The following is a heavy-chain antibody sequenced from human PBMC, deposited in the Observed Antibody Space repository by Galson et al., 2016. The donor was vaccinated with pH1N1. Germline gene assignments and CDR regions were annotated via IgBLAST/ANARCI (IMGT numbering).Heavy chain of an antibody. J-gene: IGHJ4*02. CDR1: GYTFTTYG. D-gene: IGHD2-15*01. CDR2: ISTYTGNA. Sequence: SCKASGYTFTTYGIDWVRQAPGQGLEWMGWISTYTGNAKYAQKFQGRLTLTTDPFTNIAYMDLGSLTSDDTATYFCASRRILDCSGGSCYLDSWGQGTLVTVSS. CDR3: ASRRILDCSGGSCYLDS. V-gene: IGHV1-18*01.